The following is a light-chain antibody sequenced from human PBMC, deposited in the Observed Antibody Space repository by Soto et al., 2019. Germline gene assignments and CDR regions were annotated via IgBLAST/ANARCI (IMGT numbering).Light chain of an antibody. V-gene: IGLV1-40*01. CDR3: QSYDSSLSVVV. J-gene: IGLJ2*01. Sequence: QSVLTQPPSVSGAPGQRVTISCTGSSSNIGAGYDVHWYQQLPGTAPKLLIYGNSNRPSGVPDRFSGSKSGTSASLAITGLQAEDEADYYCQSYDSSLSVVVFGGGTMVTVL. CDR1: SSNIGAGYD. CDR2: GNS.